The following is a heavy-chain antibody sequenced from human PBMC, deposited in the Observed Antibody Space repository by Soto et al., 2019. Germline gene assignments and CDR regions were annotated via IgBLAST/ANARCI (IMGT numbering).Heavy chain of an antibody. CDR2: NRAYNVNT. J-gene: IGHJ4*02. CDR1: GYTFTSYV. CDR3: ARYVRHISAHHHRYFDY. Sequence: QVQLVQSGAAVKKPGASVKVSCKASGYTFTSYVISWVRQAPGQGLEWMGWNRAYNVNTNYAQKLQGRVTMTTDTSTSTGYMEMRRLRSDDTDVYYCARYVRHISAHHHRYFDYWGQGTLVTVSS. D-gene: IGHD6-6*01. V-gene: IGHV1-18*01.